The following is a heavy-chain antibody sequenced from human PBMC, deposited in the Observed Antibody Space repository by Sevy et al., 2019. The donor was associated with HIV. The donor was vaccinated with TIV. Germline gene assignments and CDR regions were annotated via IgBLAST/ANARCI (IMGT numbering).Heavy chain of an antibody. D-gene: IGHD6-6*01. CDR2: KTGSAGVT. Sequence: AGSLRLSCAASGFSLSNYAMSWVRQVPGKGLEWISTKTGSAGVTYYADSVKGRFTISRDNSKNTLFLQMNSLRAEDTALYYCAKGRIPSIGTLGPFDSWGQGTLVTVSS. CDR3: AKGRIPSIGTLGPFDS. CDR1: GFSLSNYA. V-gene: IGHV3-23*01. J-gene: IGHJ4*02.